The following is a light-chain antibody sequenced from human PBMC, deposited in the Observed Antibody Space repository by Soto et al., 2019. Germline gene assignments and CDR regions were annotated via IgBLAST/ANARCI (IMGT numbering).Light chain of an antibody. J-gene: IGKJ4*01. Sequence: DIQMTQSPSTLSASVGDRVTITCRASQSIISWLAWYQQKPGKAPKLLIYAASSLQSGVPSRFSGGGSGTDFTLTISSLQTEDVAVYYCQQYYDTPLTFGGGTKVDIK. CDR2: AAS. CDR1: QSIISW. CDR3: QQYYDTPLT. V-gene: IGKV1-5*01.